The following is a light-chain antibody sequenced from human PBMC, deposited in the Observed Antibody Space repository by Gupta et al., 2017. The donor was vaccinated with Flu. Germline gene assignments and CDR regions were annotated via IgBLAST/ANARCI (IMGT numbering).Light chain of an antibody. J-gene: IGLJ3*02. CDR2: GNN. CDR1: SSNFGAGYD. CDR3: QSYDSSLSGSV. Sequence: GTISCTGSSSNFGAGYDVHWYQQLPGTAPKLLIYGNNNRPSGVPDRFSGSKSGTSASLAITGLQAEDEAHYYCQSYDSSLSGSVFGGGTKLTVL. V-gene: IGLV1-40*01.